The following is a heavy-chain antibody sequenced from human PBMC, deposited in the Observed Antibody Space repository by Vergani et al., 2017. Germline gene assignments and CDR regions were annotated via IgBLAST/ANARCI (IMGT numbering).Heavy chain of an antibody. D-gene: IGHD3-22*01. Sequence: EVQLVESGGGLVQPGGSLRLSCAASGFPFSSYSMNWVRQAPGKGLEWVYSISSSSSYIYYADSVKGRFTISRDNAKNSLYLQMNSLRAEDTAVYYCARDRAARYYYDSSGYYPDAFDIWGQGTMVTVSS. CDR2: ISSSSSYI. CDR1: GFPFSSYS. J-gene: IGHJ3*02. V-gene: IGHV3-21*01. CDR3: ARDRAARYYYDSSGYYPDAFDI.